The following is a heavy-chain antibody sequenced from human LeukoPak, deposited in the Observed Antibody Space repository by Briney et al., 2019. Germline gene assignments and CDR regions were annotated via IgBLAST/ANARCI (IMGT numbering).Heavy chain of an antibody. D-gene: IGHD3-16*01. J-gene: IGHJ6*03. CDR1: GFTFSSYW. CDR3: ASSGGSYYYYYMDV. CDR2: INSDGSST. Sequence: PGGSLRLYCAASGFTFSSYWMHWVRQAPGKGLVWVSRINSDGSSTSYADSVKGRFTISRDNAKNTLYLQMNSLRAEDTAVYYCASSGGSYYYYYMDVWGKGTTVTVSS. V-gene: IGHV3-74*01.